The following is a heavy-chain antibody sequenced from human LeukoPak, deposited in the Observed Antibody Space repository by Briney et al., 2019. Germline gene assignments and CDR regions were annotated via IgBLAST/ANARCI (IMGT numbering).Heavy chain of an antibody. J-gene: IGHJ6*03. Sequence: GGSLRLSCAASGFTFSSYAMHWVRQAPGKGLEWVAVISYDGSNKYYADSVKGRFTISRDNSKNTLYLQMNSLRAEDTAVYYCARHRYFERDVDYMDVWGKGTTVTISS. CDR2: ISYDGSNK. D-gene: IGHD3-9*01. V-gene: IGHV3-30*04. CDR3: ARHRYFERDVDYMDV. CDR1: GFTFSSYA.